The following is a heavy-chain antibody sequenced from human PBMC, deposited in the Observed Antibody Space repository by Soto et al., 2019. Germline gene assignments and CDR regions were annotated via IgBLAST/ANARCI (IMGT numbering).Heavy chain of an antibody. J-gene: IGHJ6*03. CDR2: INHSGST. Sequence: SETLSLTCAVYGGSFSGYYWSWIRQPPGKGLEWIGEINHSGSTNYNPSLKSRVTISVDTSKNQFSLKLSSVTAADTAVYYCARDRDLVVPAAMGEYYYYYMDVWGKGTTVTVSS. CDR3: ARDRDLVVPAAMGEYYYYYMDV. D-gene: IGHD2-2*01. V-gene: IGHV4-34*01. CDR1: GGSFSGYY.